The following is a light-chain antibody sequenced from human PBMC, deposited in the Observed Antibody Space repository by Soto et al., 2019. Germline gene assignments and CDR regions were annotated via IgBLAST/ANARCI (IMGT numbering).Light chain of an antibody. J-gene: IGKJ1*01. CDR1: QSVSSSY. CDR2: GAS. V-gene: IGKV3-20*01. Sequence: EIVLTQPPVTVSLSPGERATLSCRASQSVSSSYLAWYQQIPGQAPRLLIYGASSRATGIPDRFSGSGSGTDFTLTISRLEPEDFAVYYCQQYGSSPPWTFGQGTKVEIK. CDR3: QQYGSSPPWT.